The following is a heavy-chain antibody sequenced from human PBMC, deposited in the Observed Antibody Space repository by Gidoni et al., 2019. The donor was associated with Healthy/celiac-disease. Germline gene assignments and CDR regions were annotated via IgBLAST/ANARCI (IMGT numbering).Heavy chain of an antibody. CDR1: GFTFSSYW. Sequence: EVQLVESGGGLVQPGGSLRLSCAASGFTFSSYWMSWVRQAPGKGLEWVANIKQDGSEKYYVDSVKGRFTISRDNAKNSLYLQMNSLRAEDTAVYYCARGPGVWVSGWIPYAFDIWGQGTMVTVSS. D-gene: IGHD3-16*01. V-gene: IGHV3-7*01. CDR3: ARGPGVWVSGWIPYAFDI. J-gene: IGHJ3*02. CDR2: IKQDGSEK.